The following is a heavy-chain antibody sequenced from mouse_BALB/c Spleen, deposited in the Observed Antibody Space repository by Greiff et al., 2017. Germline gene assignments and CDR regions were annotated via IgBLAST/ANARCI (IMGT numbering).Heavy chain of an antibody. V-gene: IGHV5-4*02. Sequence: EVKVVESGGGLVKPGGSLKLSCAASGFTFSDYYMYWVRQTPEKRLEWVATISDGGSYTYYPDSVKGRFTISRDNAKNNLYLQMSSLKSEDTAMYYCAREGLHYAMDYWGQGTSVTVSS. CDR1: GFTFSDYY. CDR3: AREGLHYAMDY. CDR2: ISDGGSYT. J-gene: IGHJ4*01. D-gene: IGHD2-4*01.